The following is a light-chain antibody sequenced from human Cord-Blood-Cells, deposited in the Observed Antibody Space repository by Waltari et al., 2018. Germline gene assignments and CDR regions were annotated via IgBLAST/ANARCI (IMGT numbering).Light chain of an antibody. CDR2: RNT. Sequence: QSVLTQPPSASGTPGPRVTISCSGSSSNIGSNYVYWYQKLPGTAPKLLIYRNTHRPSGVPDLFSGSKSGTSASLTISGLRSEDEADYYCAAWDDSLSALFGGGTKLTVL. CDR3: AAWDDSLSAL. CDR1: SSNIGSNY. J-gene: IGLJ2*01. V-gene: IGLV1-47*01.